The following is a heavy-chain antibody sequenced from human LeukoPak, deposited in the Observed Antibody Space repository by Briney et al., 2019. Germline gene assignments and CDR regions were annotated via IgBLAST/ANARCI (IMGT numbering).Heavy chain of an antibody. Sequence: SETLSLTCTVSGGSISSYYWSWIRQPPGKGLEWIGYIYYSGSTNYNPSLKSRVTISVDTSKNQFSLKLSSVTAADTAVYYCARAPDIAAAGSYFDYWGQGTLVTVSS. J-gene: IGHJ4*02. D-gene: IGHD6-13*01. CDR2: IYYSGST. V-gene: IGHV4-59*01. CDR1: GGSISSYY. CDR3: ARAPDIAAAGSYFDY.